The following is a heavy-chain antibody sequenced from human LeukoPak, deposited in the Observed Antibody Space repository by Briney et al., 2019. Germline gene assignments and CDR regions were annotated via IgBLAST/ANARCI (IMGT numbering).Heavy chain of an antibody. V-gene: IGHV3-21*01. D-gene: IGHD2-2*01. CDR2: ISSSSSYI. CDR1: GFTFSSYS. CDR3: ARGCSTSCYADY. J-gene: IGHJ4*02. Sequence: PGGSLRLSCAASGFTFSSYSMNWVRQAPGKGLEWVSSISSSSSYICYADSVKGRFTISRDNAKNSLYLQMNSLRAEDTAVYYCARGCSTSCYADYWGQGTLVTVSS.